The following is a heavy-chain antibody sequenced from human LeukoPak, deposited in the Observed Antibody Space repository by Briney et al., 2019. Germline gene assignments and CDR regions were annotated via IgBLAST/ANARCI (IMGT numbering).Heavy chain of an antibody. J-gene: IGHJ4*02. V-gene: IGHV1-46*01. CDR1: GYTFTSYY. D-gene: IGHD2-2*01. CDR2: VNPSGGST. Sequence: ASVKVSCKASGYTFTSYYMHWVRQAPGQGLEWMGIVNPSGGSTSYAQKFQGRVTMTRDTSTSTVYMELSSLRSEDTAVYYCARDPLIVVVPAAPTFDYWGQGTLVTVSS. CDR3: ARDPLIVVVPAAPTFDY.